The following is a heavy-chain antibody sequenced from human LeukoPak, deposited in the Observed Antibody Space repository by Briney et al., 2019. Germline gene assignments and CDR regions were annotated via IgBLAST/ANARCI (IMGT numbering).Heavy chain of an antibody. CDR3: ARDTRGYFDY. CDR1: GFTFSNYW. J-gene: IGHJ4*02. Sequence: GGSLRLSCAASGFTFSNYWMSWVRQAPGKGLEWVSVIYSGGSTYYADSVKGRFTISRDNSKNTLYLQMNSLRAEDTAVYYCARDTRGYFDYWGQGTLVTVSS. D-gene: IGHD5-24*01. V-gene: IGHV3-66*01. CDR2: IYSGGST.